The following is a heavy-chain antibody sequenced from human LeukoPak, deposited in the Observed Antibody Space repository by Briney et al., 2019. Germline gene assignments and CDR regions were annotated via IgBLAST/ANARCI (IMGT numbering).Heavy chain of an antibody. V-gene: IGHV1-2*02. J-gene: IGHJ4*02. CDR2: INPNSGGT. D-gene: IGHD6-19*01. CDR3: ARGSSGTEDY. CDR1: GYTFTGYY. Sequence: SVKVSCKSSGYTFTGYYIHWVRQPPGQGLEWMGWINPNSGGTNYAQKFQGRVTMTRDTSISTAYMELSRLRSDDTAVYYCARGSSGTEDYWGQGTLVTVSS.